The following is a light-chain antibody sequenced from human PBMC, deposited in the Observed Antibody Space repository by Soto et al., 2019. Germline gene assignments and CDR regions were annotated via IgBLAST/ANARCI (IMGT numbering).Light chain of an antibody. V-gene: IGLV1-40*01. Sequence: QSVLTQPPSVSGAPGQSVTISCTGSSSNLGAGYDVHWYQQVPGTAPKLLIYTNNNRPSGVPDRFSGSKSGTSASLATTGLPAEDESDYSPQPYDKRLTGFFVFGSGTKVTVL. CDR1: SSNLGAGYD. CDR3: QPYDKRLTGFFV. J-gene: IGLJ1*01. CDR2: TNN.